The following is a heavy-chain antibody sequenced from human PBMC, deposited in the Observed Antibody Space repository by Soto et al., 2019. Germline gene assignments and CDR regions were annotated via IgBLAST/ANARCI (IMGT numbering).Heavy chain of an antibody. Sequence: PSETLSLTCTVSGGSIRSYHWSWSRQSPGKGLEWIGYILKTGSTEYNPSLMSRVTISLDTSKNQFSLNVSSMTAADTAVYYCAKFQTMVRGVHRGNWFDPWGQGTQVTVSS. CDR2: ILKTGST. CDR1: GGSIRSYH. J-gene: IGHJ5*02. D-gene: IGHD3-10*01. CDR3: AKFQTMVRGVHRGNWFDP. V-gene: IGHV4-4*08.